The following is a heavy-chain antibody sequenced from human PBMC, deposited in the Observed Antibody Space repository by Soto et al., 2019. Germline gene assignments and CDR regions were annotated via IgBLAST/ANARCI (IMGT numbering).Heavy chain of an antibody. CDR1: GFTFSDYW. V-gene: IGHV3-7*01. J-gene: IGHJ4*02. CDR3: ARDPSYYDFWSGYYLDY. Sequence: GGSLRLSCAASGFTFSDYWVSWVRQAPGKGLEWVANIKQDGSEKYYVDSVKGRFTISRDNAKNSLYLQMNSLRAEDTAVYYCARDPSYYDFWSGYYLDYWGQGTLVTVSS. D-gene: IGHD3-3*01. CDR2: IKQDGSEK.